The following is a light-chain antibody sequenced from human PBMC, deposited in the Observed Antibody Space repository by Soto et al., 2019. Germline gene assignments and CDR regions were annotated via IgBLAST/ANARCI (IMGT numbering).Light chain of an antibody. Sequence: ESVLTQSPGTLSLSPGEIATVSCRASQSVSSSFLAWYQLKPGQAPRLRIYGASSRATGIPDRFSGSGSGTDFTLTISRLEPEDFAVYYCQQYDSSPWTFGQGTKVEIK. CDR1: QSVSSSF. CDR2: GAS. CDR3: QQYDSSPWT. J-gene: IGKJ1*01. V-gene: IGKV3-20*01.